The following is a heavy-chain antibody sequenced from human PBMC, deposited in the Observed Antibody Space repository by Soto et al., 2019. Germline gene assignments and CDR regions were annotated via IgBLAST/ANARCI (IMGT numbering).Heavy chain of an antibody. Sequence: QVQLVQSGAEVKKPGASVKVSCKASGYTFTSYGISWVRQAPGQGLEWMGWISAYNGNTNYAQKLQGRVTMTTDTSSSTAYMELRSLRSDDTAVYYCARARPTRITSFGVVIPTFDYWGQGTLVTVSS. CDR3: ARARPTRITSFGVVIPTFDY. J-gene: IGHJ4*02. CDR2: ISAYNGNT. V-gene: IGHV1-18*01. CDR1: GYTFTSYG. D-gene: IGHD3-3*01.